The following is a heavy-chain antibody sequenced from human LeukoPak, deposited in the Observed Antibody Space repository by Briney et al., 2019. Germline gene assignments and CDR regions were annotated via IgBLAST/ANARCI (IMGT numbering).Heavy chain of an antibody. CDR2: IYYSGST. D-gene: IGHD4-17*01. V-gene: IGHV4-39*01. CDR3: ARLRATVNALDI. Sequence: PSETLSLTCTVSGGSISSSSYYWGWIRQPPGKGLEWIGSIYYSGSTYYNPSLKSRVTISVDTSKNQFSLQLSSVTAADTAVYYCARLRATVNALDIWGQGTMVTVSS. CDR1: GGSISSSSYY. J-gene: IGHJ3*02.